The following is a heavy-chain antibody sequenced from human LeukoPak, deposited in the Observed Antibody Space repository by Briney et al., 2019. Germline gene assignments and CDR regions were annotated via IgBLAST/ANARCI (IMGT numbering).Heavy chain of an antibody. V-gene: IGHV3-74*01. CDR3: ARDAVVVVAANCWFDP. Sequence: GGSLRLSCAASGFTFSSYWMHWVRQAPGKGLVWVSRINSDGSSTSYADSVKGRFTISRDNAKNTLYLQMSSLRAEDTAVYYCARDAVVVVAANCWFDPWGQGTLVTVSS. CDR1: GFTFSSYW. D-gene: IGHD2-15*01. J-gene: IGHJ5*02. CDR2: INSDGSST.